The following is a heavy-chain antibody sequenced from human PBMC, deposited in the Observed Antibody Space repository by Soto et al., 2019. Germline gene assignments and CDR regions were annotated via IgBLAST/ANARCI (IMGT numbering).Heavy chain of an antibody. CDR2: IYYSGST. J-gene: IGHJ5*02. V-gene: IGHV4-39*01. Sequence: PSETLSLTCTVSGGSISSSSYYWGWIRQPPGKGLEWIGGIYYSGSTYYNPSLKSRVTISVDTSKNQFSLKLSSVTAADTAVYYCASEVSSSWYWFDPWGQGTLVTVSS. D-gene: IGHD6-13*01. CDR1: GGSISSSSYY. CDR3: ASEVSSSWYWFDP.